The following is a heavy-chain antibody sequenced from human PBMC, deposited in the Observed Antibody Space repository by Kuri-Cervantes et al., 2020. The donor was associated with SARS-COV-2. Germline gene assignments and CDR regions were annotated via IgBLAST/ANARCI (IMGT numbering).Heavy chain of an antibody. Sequence: GESLKISCAASGFTFSSYWMHWVRQAPGKGLEWVSYISSSGSTIYYADSVKGRFTISRDNAKNSLYLQMNSLRAEDTAVYYCAMGGHIAVAGDGGGYWGQGTLVTVSS. J-gene: IGHJ4*02. D-gene: IGHD6-19*01. V-gene: IGHV3-48*04. CDR1: GFTFSSYW. CDR3: AMGGHIAVAGDGGGY. CDR2: ISSSGSTI.